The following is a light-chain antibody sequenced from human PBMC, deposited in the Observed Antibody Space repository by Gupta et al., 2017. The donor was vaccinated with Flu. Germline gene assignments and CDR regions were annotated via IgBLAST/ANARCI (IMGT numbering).Light chain of an antibody. J-gene: IGKJ2*01. CDR2: DAS. CDR1: QSISSY. V-gene: IGKV3-11*01. Sequence: EIVLTQSPATLSLSPGERATLSCRASQSISSYLAWYQQRPGQAPRLLIYDASSRATGIPARFSGSGSGTDFTLTISSLEPEDFAVYYCQQRSNWPPMSTFGPGTKLEIK. CDR3: QQRSNWPPMST.